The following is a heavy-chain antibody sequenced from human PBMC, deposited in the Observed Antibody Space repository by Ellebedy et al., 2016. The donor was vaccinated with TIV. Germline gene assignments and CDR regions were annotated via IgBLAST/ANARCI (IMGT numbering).Heavy chain of an antibody. D-gene: IGHD5-24*01. CDR1: GGTFSSYV. J-gene: IGHJ4*02. Sequence: ASVKVSCKASGGTFSSYVITWVRQAPGQGPEYMGWINPNSGGTKYAQKFQGRVIMTRDTSITTAYMDLSGLTSDDTAIYYCARVDGWGQGTLVTVSS. CDR3: ARVDG. V-gene: IGHV1-2*02. CDR2: INPNSGGT.